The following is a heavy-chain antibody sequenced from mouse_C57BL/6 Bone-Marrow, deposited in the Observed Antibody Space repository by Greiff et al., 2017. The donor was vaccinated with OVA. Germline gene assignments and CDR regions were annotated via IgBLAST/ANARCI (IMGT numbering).Heavy chain of an antibody. CDR1: GYSINSDY. Sequence: EVQLKESGPGLAKPSQTLSLTCSVTGYSINSDYWNWIRKFPGNKLEYMGYISYSGSTYYHPSLKCRISITRDTSKNQYYLQLNSVTTEDTATYYWASSIYDGYFAWFAYWGQGTLVTVSA. D-gene: IGHD2-3*01. CDR2: ISYSGST. J-gene: IGHJ3*01. V-gene: IGHV3-8*01. CDR3: ASSIYDGYFAWFAY.